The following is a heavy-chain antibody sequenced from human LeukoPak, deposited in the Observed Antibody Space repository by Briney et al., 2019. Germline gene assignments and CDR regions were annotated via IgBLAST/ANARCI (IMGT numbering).Heavy chain of an antibody. CDR2: ISWNSGSI. V-gene: IGHV3-9*01. J-gene: IGHJ3*02. CDR3: AKAPAYYYDSSGAFDI. Sequence: GGSLRLSCAASGFTFDDYAVHWVRQAPGKGLEWVSGISWNSGSIGYADSVKGRFTISRDNAKNSLYLQMNSLRAEDTALYYCAKAPAYYYDSSGAFDIWGQGTMVTVSS. D-gene: IGHD3-22*01. CDR1: GFTFDDYA.